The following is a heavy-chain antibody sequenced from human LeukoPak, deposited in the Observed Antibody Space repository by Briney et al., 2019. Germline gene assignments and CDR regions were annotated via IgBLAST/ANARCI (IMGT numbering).Heavy chain of an antibody. CDR1: GGTFSSYA. V-gene: IGHV1-69*06. CDR3: VEGGIAPLNWFDP. D-gene: IGHD6-13*01. Sequence: SVKVSCKASGGTFSSYAISWVRQAPGQGLEWMGGIIPMFNTTKYAQKFQDRVTITADKSTSTAYMELSSLRPEDTAVYYCVEGGIAPLNWFDPWGQGTLVTVSS. CDR2: IIPMFNTT. J-gene: IGHJ5*02.